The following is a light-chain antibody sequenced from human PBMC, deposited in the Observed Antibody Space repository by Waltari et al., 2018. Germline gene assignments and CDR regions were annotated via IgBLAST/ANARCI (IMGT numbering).Light chain of an antibody. Sequence: DIQMTQSPSTLSASVGDRVTITCQASQNINSWLAWYQQKPGKAPKLLIYKASSLETGVPSRFSGSESGTEFTLTINSLQPDDFATYYCQQYNSYHIFTFGPGTKVEI. CDR1: QNINSW. V-gene: IGKV1-5*03. J-gene: IGKJ3*01. CDR3: QQYNSYHIFT. CDR2: KAS.